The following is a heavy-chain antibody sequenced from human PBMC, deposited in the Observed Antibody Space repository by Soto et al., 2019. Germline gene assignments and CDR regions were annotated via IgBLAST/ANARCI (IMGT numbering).Heavy chain of an antibody. J-gene: IGHJ6*02. CDR2: LYYSGNT. CDR3: ARGGSEGGLDV. CDR1: GASISTYY. D-gene: IGHD3-10*01. V-gene: IGHV4-59*01. Sequence: QMQLQESGPGVVKPSETLSLTCTVSGASISTYYWTWIRQAPGKGLEWIGYLYYSGNTNYNPSLTSRVTMSVDTSKNHFHLPLTSATAADPAVYFCARGGSEGGLDVWGQGTTVAVSS.